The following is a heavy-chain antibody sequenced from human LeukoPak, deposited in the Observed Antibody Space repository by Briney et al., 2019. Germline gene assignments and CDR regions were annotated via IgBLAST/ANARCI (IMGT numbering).Heavy chain of an antibody. D-gene: IGHD3-3*01. CDR1: GFTFSDSG. CDR3: AKTSLSDASGHYYYMDV. Sequence: GGSLRLSCAGTGFTFSDSGMSWVRQAPGKGLEWVSSISGHGGSTYYADSVKGRYTISRDNSQNTVSLQVNNLRTEDTAFYYCAKTSLSDASGHYYYMDVWGKGTTVTVSS. V-gene: IGHV3-23*01. CDR2: ISGHGGST. J-gene: IGHJ6*03.